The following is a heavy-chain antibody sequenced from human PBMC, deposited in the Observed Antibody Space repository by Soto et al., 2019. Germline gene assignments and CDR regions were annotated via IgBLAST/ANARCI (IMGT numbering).Heavy chain of an antibody. CDR1: GGSISIGGYY. J-gene: IGHJ3*02. V-gene: IGHV4-31*03. CDR3: ARSIVGDQGPNAFDI. Sequence: PSETLSLTCTVSGGSISIGGYYWSWILHHPGKGLEWIGYIYYSGSTYYNPSLKSRVTISVDTSKNQFSLKLSSVTAADTAVYYCARSIVGDQGPNAFDIWGQGTIVTVSS. CDR2: IYYSGST. D-gene: IGHD1-26*01.